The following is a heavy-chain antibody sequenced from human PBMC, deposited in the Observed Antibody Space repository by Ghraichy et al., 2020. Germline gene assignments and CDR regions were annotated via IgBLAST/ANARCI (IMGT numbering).Heavy chain of an antibody. V-gene: IGHV3-9*01. CDR2: ISWNSGSI. CDR3: AKDISYGSGSYSAFDI. J-gene: IGHJ3*02. Sequence: SCAASGFTFDDYAMHWVRQAPGKGLEWVSGISWNSGSIGYADSVKGRFTISRDNAKNSLYLQMNSLRAEDTALYYCAKDISYGSGSYSAFDIWGQGTMVTVSS. CDR1: GFTFDDYA. D-gene: IGHD3-10*01.